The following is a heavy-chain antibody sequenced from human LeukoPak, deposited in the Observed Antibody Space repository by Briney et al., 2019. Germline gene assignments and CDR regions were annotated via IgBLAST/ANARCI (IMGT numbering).Heavy chain of an antibody. CDR3: ARGRWLPNAFDI. J-gene: IGHJ3*02. D-gene: IGHD5-24*01. CDR1: GGSISGHY. V-gene: IGHV4-59*11. Sequence: SETLSLTCTVSGGSISGHYWNWIRQPPGKGLEWIGYIYYSGRTDYNPSLKSRVTISVDTSKHQFSMKLKSVTAADTAVYFCARGRWLPNAFDIWGQGTMVTVFS. CDR2: IYYSGRT.